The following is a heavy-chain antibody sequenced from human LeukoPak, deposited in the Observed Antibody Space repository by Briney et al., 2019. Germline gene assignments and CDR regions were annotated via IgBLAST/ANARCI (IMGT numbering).Heavy chain of an antibody. CDR1: GFTLGDYC. J-gene: IGHJ4*02. CDR2: ISWNGAMI. D-gene: IGHD5-24*01. V-gene: IGHV3-9*01. Sequence: GGSLRLSCAVSGFTLGDYCMHWVRHVPGKGLEWVSGISWNGAMIGYADSVKGRFTISRDNAKNSLYLQMSSLRAEDTAVYYCARWKKDICGPDYWGQGTLVTVSS. CDR3: ARWKKDICGPDY.